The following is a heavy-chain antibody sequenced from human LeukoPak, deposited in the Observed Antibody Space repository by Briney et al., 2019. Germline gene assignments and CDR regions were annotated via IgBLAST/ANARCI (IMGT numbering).Heavy chain of an antibody. V-gene: IGHV3-23*01. CDR3: AKGSGTFDY. CDR2: ISASGGST. J-gene: IGHJ4*02. CDR1: GFTFSSYA. Sequence: GGSLRLSCAASGFTFSSYAMSWARQAPGKGLEWVSAISASGGSTDYADSVKGRFTISRDNSKNTLYLQMNRLRAEDTAEYYCAKGSGTFDYWGQGTLVTVSS.